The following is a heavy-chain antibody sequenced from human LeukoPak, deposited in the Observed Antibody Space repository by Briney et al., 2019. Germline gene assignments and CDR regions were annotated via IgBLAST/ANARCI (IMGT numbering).Heavy chain of an antibody. CDR1: GFTFSSYA. V-gene: IGHV3-23*01. Sequence: GGSLRLSCAASGFTFSSYAMSWVRQAPGKGLEWVSAISGSGGSTYYADSVKGRFTISRDNAKNSLYLQMNSLKLEDTALYYCVKDRDFWSGLDVWGQGTMVTVS. CDR2: ISGSGGST. CDR3: VKDRDFWSGLDV. D-gene: IGHD3-3*01. J-gene: IGHJ6*02.